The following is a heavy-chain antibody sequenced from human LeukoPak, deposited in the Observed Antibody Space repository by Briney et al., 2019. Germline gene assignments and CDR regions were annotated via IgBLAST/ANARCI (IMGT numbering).Heavy chain of an antibody. Sequence: AGSLRLSCAASAFTFDDYGLSWVRQAPGKGLEWVSGINWNGGSTGYADSVKGRFTISRDNAKNSLYLQINSLRAADTSLYYCARDRTFSLRKLNWFDPWGQGTLVTVSS. CDR3: ARDRTFSLRKLNWFDP. CDR1: AFTFDDYG. CDR2: INWNGGST. D-gene: IGHD2/OR15-2a*01. V-gene: IGHV3-20*04. J-gene: IGHJ5*02.